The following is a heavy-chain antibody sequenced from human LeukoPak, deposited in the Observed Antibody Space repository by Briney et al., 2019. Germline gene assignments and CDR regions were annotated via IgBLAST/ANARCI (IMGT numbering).Heavy chain of an antibody. CDR3: ARGYYRAVAGLMDV. CDR1: GYTFTSYA. J-gene: IGHJ6*02. Sequence: ASVKVSCKASGYTFTSYAMNWVRQAPGQGLEWMGWINTNTGDPTYAQGFTGRFVFSLDTSVSTAYLQISSLKAEDTAVYYCARGYYRAVAGLMDVWGQGTTVTVSS. CDR2: INTNTGDP. V-gene: IGHV7-4-1*02. D-gene: IGHD6-13*01.